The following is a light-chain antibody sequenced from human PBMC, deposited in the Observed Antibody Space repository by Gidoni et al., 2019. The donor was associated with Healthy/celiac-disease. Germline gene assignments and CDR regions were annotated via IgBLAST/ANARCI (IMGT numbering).Light chain of an antibody. CDR2: AAS. CDR1: QSISSY. CDR3: QQSYSTLFT. V-gene: IGKV1-39*01. J-gene: IGKJ3*01. Sequence: DIQMTQSPSSLSASVGDRVTITCRASQSISSYLNWYQQKPGKAPKLLIYAASSLQSGVPSRFSGSGPGTDFTLTISSLQPEDFATYYCQQSYSTLFTFXPXTKVDIK.